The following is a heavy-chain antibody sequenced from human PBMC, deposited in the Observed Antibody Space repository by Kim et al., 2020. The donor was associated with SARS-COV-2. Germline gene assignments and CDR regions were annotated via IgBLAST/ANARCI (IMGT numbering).Heavy chain of an antibody. J-gene: IGHJ6*02. CDR1: GGTFSSYA. CDR3: ARPLRGGQQLVPVGYYGMDV. CDR2: IIPIFGTA. V-gene: IGHV1-69*13. D-gene: IGHD6-13*01. Sequence: SVKVSCMASGGTFSSYAISWVRQAPGQGLEWMGGIIPIFGTANYAQKFQGRVTITADESTSTAYMELSSLRSEDTAVYYCARPLRGGQQLVPVGYYGMDVWGQGTTVTVSS.